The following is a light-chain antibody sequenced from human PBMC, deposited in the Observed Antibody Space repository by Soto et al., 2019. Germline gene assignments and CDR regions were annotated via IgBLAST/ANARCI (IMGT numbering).Light chain of an antibody. CDR2: PAS. Sequence: IQLTQSPSSLSASVGDRVTITCRASQGISSYLAWYQQPPGKAPKLLIYPASTLQSGVPSRFSGSGSGTDFTLTITSLQPEDFATYYCQQTYSTPETFGQGTRLEIK. CDR3: QQTYSTPET. V-gene: IGKV1-39*01. CDR1: QGISSY. J-gene: IGKJ5*01.